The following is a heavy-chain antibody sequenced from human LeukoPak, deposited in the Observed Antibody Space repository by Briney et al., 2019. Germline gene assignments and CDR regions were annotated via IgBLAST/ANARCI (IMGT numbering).Heavy chain of an antibody. CDR1: GYSISSGYY. CDR2: IYHSGST. CDR3: AREDDYGSGKGFDP. J-gene: IGHJ5*02. V-gene: IGHV4-38-2*02. Sequence: SETLSLTRTVSGYSISSGYYWGWIRQPPGKGLEWIGSIYHSGSTYYNPSLKSRVTISVDTSKNQFSLKLSSVTAADTAVYYCAREDDYGSGKGFDPWGQGTLVTVSS. D-gene: IGHD3-10*01.